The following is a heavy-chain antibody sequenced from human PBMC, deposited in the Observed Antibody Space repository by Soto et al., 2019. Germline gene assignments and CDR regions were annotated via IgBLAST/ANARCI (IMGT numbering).Heavy chain of an antibody. D-gene: IGHD2-2*01. CDR3: TTDRRIVVVPAAMSEGYYYGMDV. CDR2: IKSKTDGGTT. Sequence: VGSLRLSCAASGFTFSNAWMNWVRQAPGKGLEWVGRIKSKTDGGTTDYAAPVKGRFTISRDDSKNTLYLQMNSLKTEDTAVNYCTTDRRIVVVPAAMSEGYYYGMDVWGQGTTVTVSS. CDR1: GFTFSNAW. V-gene: IGHV3-15*07. J-gene: IGHJ6*02.